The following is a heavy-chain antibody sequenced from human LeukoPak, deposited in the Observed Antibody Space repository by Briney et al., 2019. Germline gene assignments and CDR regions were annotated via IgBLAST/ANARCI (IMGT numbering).Heavy chain of an antibody. CDR2: IYYSGST. Sequence: KASETLSLTCTVSGGSISSSSYYWGWIRQPPGTGLEWIGSIYYSGSTYYNPSLKSRVTISVDTSKNQFSLKLSSVTAADTAVYYCARAKRQRITMIVVGPASPYYFDYWGQGTLVTVSS. D-gene: IGHD3-22*01. J-gene: IGHJ4*02. CDR1: GGSISSSSYY. V-gene: IGHV4-39*07. CDR3: ARAKRQRITMIVVGPASPYYFDY.